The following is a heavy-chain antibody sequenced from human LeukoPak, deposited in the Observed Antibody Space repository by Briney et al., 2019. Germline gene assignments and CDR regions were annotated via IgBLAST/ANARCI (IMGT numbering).Heavy chain of an antibody. J-gene: IGHJ4*02. V-gene: IGHV4-34*01. D-gene: IGHD6-6*01. CDR1: GGSFSGYY. Sequence: SETLSLTCAVYGGSFSGYYWSWIRQPPGKGLEWIGEINHSGSTNYNPSLKSRVTISVDTSKNQFSLKLSSVTAADTAVYYCARESEGFLKLYYWGQGTLVTVSS. CDR3: ARESEGFLKLYY. CDR2: INHSGST.